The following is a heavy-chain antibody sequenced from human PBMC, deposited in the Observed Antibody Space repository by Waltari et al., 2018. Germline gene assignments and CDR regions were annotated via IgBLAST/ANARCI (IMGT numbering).Heavy chain of an antibody. Sequence: QVQLVQSGAEVKEPGSSVKVSCKASGGTFSSYAISWLRHAPGQGLEWMGGGIPSLCTANYADNFQGRVTINAHKSTSTAYMELRSLSSEDMVVDYCASSAGYYYDSSGYSFDYWGQGTLVTVSS. CDR3: ASSAGYYYDSSGYSFDY. CDR2: GIPSLCTA. CDR1: GGTFSSYA. D-gene: IGHD3-22*01. J-gene: IGHJ4*02. V-gene: IGHV1-69*14.